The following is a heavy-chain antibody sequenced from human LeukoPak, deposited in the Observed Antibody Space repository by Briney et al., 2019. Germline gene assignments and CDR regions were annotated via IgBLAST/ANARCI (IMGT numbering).Heavy chain of an antibody. CDR1: GYTFTGYY. CDR3: ARGGITGTTRGPTRLNDAFDI. J-gene: IGHJ3*02. V-gene: IGHV1-2*04. D-gene: IGHD1-20*01. CDR2: INPNSGGT. Sequence: ASVMVSCKASGYTFTGYYMHWVRQAPGQGLEWMGWINPNSGGTNYAQKFQGWVTMTRDTSISTAYMELSRLRSDDTAVYYCARGGITGTTRGPTRLNDAFDIWGQGTMVTVSS.